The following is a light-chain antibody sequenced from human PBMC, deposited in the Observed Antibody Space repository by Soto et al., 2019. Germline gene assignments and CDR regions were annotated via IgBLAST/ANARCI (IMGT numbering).Light chain of an antibody. V-gene: IGKV1-39*01. CDR2: AAS. Sequence: DIQMTQSPSSLSASVGDRVTITCRASQSISSYLNWYQQKPGKAPKLLIYAASSLQSGVPSRFSGSGSGTDFTLTISSLQPEDFVTYYGQQSYSTPTFGQGTKVEIK. J-gene: IGKJ1*01. CDR1: QSISSY. CDR3: QQSYSTPT.